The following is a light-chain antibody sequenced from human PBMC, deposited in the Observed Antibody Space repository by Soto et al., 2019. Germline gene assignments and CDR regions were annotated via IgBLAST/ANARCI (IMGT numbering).Light chain of an antibody. V-gene: IGKV3-20*01. Sequence: ENVVTQSPGTLSLSPGERATLSCRASQSVSRTYLAWYRQKPGQAPRLLIFEAAKRATGIPDRFSGSGSGTDFTLTISRLEPEDFAVYYCQQYASSPLTFGGETTVEIK. CDR3: QQYASSPLT. CDR1: QSVSRTY. CDR2: EAA. J-gene: IGKJ4*01.